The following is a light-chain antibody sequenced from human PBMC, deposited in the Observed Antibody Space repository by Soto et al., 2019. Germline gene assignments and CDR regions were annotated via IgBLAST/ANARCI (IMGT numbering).Light chain of an antibody. CDR2: DVS. CDR1: QAVNSW. CDR3: QQSNNHPIS. J-gene: IGKJ5*01. V-gene: IGKV1-12*01. Sequence: DNQLTQSPSSISASVGDRVTITCRASQAVNSWLAWFQQKPGMAPKLVIYDVSSLQSGVPSRFSGSGSGTEFTLTISSLQPEDFATYYCQQSNNHPISFGLGIPLEIK.